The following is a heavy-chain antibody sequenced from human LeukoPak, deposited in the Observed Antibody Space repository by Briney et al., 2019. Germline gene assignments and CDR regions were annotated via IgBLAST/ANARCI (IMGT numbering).Heavy chain of an antibody. D-gene: IGHD3-3*01. Sequence: ASVKVSCKASGYTFTGYYMHWVRQAPGQGPEWMGWINPNSGGTDYAQTFQGRVTMTRDTSISTAYIELSRLKSDDTAVYYCARGGALYYDFWDWGQGTLVTVSS. CDR3: ARGGALYYDFWD. CDR1: GYTFTGYY. CDR2: INPNSGGT. J-gene: IGHJ4*02. V-gene: IGHV1-2*02.